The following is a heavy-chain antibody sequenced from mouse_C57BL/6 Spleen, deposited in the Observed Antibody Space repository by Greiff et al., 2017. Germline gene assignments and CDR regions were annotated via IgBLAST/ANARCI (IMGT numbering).Heavy chain of an antibody. Sequence: VQLQQSGAELVKPGASVKISCKASGYAFSSYWMNWVKQRPGKGLEWIGQLYPGDGDTNYNGKFKGKATLTADKSSSTAYMQLSSLTSEDSAVYFCARYGYSNEYAMDYWGQGTSVTVSS. D-gene: IGHD2-5*01. J-gene: IGHJ4*01. CDR2: LYPGDGDT. V-gene: IGHV1-80*01. CDR1: GYAFSSYW. CDR3: ARYGYSNEYAMDY.